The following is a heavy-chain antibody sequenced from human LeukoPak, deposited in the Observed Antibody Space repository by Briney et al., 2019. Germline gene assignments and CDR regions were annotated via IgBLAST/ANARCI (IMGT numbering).Heavy chain of an antibody. D-gene: IGHD3-3*01. V-gene: IGHV3-30*18. CDR2: ISYDGSNK. CDR1: GFTFSSYS. CDR3: AKGRSSDFWSGPETLGTSDY. Sequence: PGGSLRLSCAASGFTFSSYSMNWVRQAPGKGLEWVAVISYDGSNKYYADSVKGRFTISGDNSKNTLYLQMNSLRAEDTAVYYCAKGRSSDFWSGPETLGTSDYWGQGTLVTVSS. J-gene: IGHJ4*02.